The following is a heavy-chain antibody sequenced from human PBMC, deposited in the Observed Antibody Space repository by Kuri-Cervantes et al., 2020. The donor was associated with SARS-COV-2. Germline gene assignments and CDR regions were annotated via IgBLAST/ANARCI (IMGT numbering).Heavy chain of an antibody. V-gene: IGHV3-21*01. CDR1: GFTFTTYS. Sequence: GGSLRLSCAASGFTFTTYSMTWVRQTPGKGLEWVSSISSSSSQRYYVDSVKGRFTISRDNSKNSLYLQMNSLRAEDTAVYYCAGDHYYYYYYMDVWGKGTTVTVSS. J-gene: IGHJ6*03. CDR3: AGDHYYYYYYMDV. D-gene: IGHD3-10*01. CDR2: ISSSSSQR.